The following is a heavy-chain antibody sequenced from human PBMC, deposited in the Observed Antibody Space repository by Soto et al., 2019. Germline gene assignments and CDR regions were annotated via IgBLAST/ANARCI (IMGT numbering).Heavy chain of an antibody. CDR2: IYYSGST. CDR1: GGSISSRGYY. V-gene: IGHV4-39*01. Sequence: QLQLQESGPGLVKPSETLSLTCTVSGGSISSRGYYWGWIRQPPGKGLEWIGTIYYSGSTYYNPSLKRRVPISVDTSKNQFSLKLSSVTAADTAGYYCATSNWFDPWGQGTLVTVSS. J-gene: IGHJ5*02. CDR3: ATSNWFDP.